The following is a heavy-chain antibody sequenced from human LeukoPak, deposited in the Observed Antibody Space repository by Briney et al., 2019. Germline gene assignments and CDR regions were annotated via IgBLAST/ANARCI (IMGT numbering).Heavy chain of an antibody. CDR3: ARYRLVWLPAPVFDY. J-gene: IGHJ4*02. V-gene: IGHV3-48*03. CDR1: GFTFSSYE. D-gene: IGHD5-24*01. Sequence: GGSLRLSCAVSGFTFSSYEMNWVRQAPGKGLEWVSYISNGGDTIYYIDSVEGRFVISRDNAKNLLYLQMNSLRAEDTAMYYCARYRLVWLPAPVFDYWGQGTLVTVSS. CDR2: ISNGGDTI.